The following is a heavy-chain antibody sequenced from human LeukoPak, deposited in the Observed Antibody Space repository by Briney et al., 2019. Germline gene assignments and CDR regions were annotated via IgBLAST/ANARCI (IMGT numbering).Heavy chain of an antibody. CDR3: ATYRAGTSGRGS. J-gene: IGHJ5*02. CDR1: GGSISSYY. Sequence: SETLSLTCTVSGGSISSYYWSWIRQPPGKGLEWIGNIYYSGSTNYNPSLKSRVTISVDTSKNQFSLKVTSVTAADTAVYYCATYRAGTSGRGSWGQGTLVTVSS. CDR2: IYYSGST. D-gene: IGHD3-10*01. V-gene: IGHV4-59*01.